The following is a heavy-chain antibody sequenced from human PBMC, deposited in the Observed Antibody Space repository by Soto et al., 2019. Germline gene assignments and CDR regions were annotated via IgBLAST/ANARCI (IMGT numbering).Heavy chain of an antibody. CDR2: MNPNSGAT. Sequence: QVQLVQSGADVKKPGASVKVSCKASGYTFIGYEMHWVRQAPGQGLEWMGWMNPNSGATRNAQKFQGRVTMTRDTSISTAYMELSSLTSDDTAVYYCVRSYRARGLVPTAPWGQGTTVIVSS. CDR1: GYTFIGYE. V-gene: IGHV1-2*02. D-gene: IGHD2-2*01. CDR3: VRSYRARGLVPTAP. J-gene: IGHJ6*02.